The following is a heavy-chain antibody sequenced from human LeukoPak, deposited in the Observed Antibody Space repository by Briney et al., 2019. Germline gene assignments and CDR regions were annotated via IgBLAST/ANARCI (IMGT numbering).Heavy chain of an antibody. CDR2: ISAYNGNT. CDR3: ARGEVSPGVRYYYYYYMDV. CDR1: GYTFTSYG. Sequence: ASVKVSCKASGYTFTSYGISWVRQAPGQGLEWMGWISAYNGNTNYAQKFQGRVTITRNTSISTAYMELSSLRSEDTAVYYCARGEVSPGVRYYYYYYMDVWGKGTTVTVSS. V-gene: IGHV1-18*01. D-gene: IGHD1-14*01. J-gene: IGHJ6*03.